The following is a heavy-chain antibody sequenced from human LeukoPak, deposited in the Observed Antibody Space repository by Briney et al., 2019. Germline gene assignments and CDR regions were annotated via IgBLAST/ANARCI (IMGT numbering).Heavy chain of an antibody. V-gene: IGHV1-69*06. CDR3: ARVGGSSGASDI. CDR1: GGAFMNYV. Sequence: SVKVSCKVSGGAFMNYVITWVRQAPGQGFEWMGRIIPMSGTANYPQKFQGGVTIMADKSTNTVYMELRRLRSEDTAVYFCARVGGSSGASDIWGQGTMVIVSP. CDR2: IIPMSGTA. D-gene: IGHD5-12*01. J-gene: IGHJ3*02.